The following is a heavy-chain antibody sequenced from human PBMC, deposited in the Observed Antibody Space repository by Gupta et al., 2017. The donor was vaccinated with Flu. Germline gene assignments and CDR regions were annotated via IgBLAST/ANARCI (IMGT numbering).Heavy chain of an antibody. CDR3: ARQRAYYDYVWGSYRLYYFDY. D-gene: IGHD3-16*02. J-gene: IGHJ4*02. Sequence: LEWIGSIYYSGSTYYNPSLKSRVTISVDTSKNQFSLKLSSVTAADTAVYYCARQRAYYDYVWGSYRLYYFDYWGQGTLVTVSS. CDR2: IYYSGST. V-gene: IGHV4-39*01.